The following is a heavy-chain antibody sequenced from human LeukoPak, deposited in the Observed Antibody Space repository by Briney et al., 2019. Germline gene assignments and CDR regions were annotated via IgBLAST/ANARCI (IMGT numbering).Heavy chain of an antibody. CDR3: AKWGNSGSYYYYYYYMDV. CDR2: IGANGCCP. CDR1: GFTFSSYA. V-gene: IGHV3-23*01. Sequence: GGSLRLSCAASGFTFSSYAMYWVRQAPGKGLEWVSAIGANGCCPNYADSVKGRFTISRDNSKNTLYLQMNSLRAEDTAVYYCAKWGNSGSYYYYYYYMDVWGKGTTVTVSS. J-gene: IGHJ6*03. D-gene: IGHD1-26*01.